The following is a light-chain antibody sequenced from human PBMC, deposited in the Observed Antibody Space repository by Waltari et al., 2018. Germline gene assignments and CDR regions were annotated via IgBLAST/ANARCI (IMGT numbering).Light chain of an antibody. Sequence: QSALTQPASVSGSPGQSITISCTGTGRDVGSYNLVSWYQQHPGKAPKLIIYEGNKRPSGVSNRFSGSKSGSTASLTISGLQAEDEADYYCCSYGSNSPHVVFGGGTKLTVL. CDR3: CSYGSNSPHVV. CDR1: GRDVGSYNL. J-gene: IGLJ2*01. CDR2: EGN. V-gene: IGLV2-23*01.